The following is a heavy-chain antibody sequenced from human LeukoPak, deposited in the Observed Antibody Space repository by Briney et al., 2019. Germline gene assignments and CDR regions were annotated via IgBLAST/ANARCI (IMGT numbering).Heavy chain of an antibody. V-gene: IGHV1-69*05. D-gene: IGHD2-2*01. CDR1: GGTFSSYA. CDR3: ARAEVVPAVRYYYYYMDV. CDR2: IIPIFGTA. Sequence: SVKVSCKASGGTFSSYAISWVRQAPGQGLEWMGRIIPIFGTANYAQKFQGRVTTTTDESTSTAYMELSSLRSEDTAVYYCARAEVVPAVRYYYYYMDVWGKGTTVTVSS. J-gene: IGHJ6*03.